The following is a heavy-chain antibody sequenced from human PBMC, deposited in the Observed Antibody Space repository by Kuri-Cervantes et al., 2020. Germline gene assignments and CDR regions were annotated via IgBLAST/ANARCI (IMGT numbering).Heavy chain of an antibody. D-gene: IGHD6-19*01. CDR1: GGSISSYY. CDR2: IYYSGST. Sequence: SETLSLTCTVSGGSISSYYWSWIRQPPGKGLEWIGYIYYSGSTNYNPSLKSRVTISVDTSKNQFSLKLSSVTAADTAVYYCARTVAVAFDIWGQGTMVTVSS. J-gene: IGHJ3*02. CDR3: ARTVAVAFDI. V-gene: IGHV4-59*08.